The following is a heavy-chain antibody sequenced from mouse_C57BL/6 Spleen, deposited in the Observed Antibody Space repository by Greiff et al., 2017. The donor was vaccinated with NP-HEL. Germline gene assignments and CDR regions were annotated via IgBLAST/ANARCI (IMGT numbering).Heavy chain of an antibody. Sequence: EVQLQQSGPELVKPGASVKISCKASGYTFTDYYMNWVKQSHGKSLEWIGDINPNNGGTSYNQKFKGKATLTVDKSSSTAYMELRSLTSEDSAVYYCARGATVVEDAMDYWGQGTSVTVSS. CDR2: INPNNGGT. J-gene: IGHJ4*01. CDR1: GYTFTDYY. V-gene: IGHV1-26*01. CDR3: ARGATVVEDAMDY. D-gene: IGHD1-1*01.